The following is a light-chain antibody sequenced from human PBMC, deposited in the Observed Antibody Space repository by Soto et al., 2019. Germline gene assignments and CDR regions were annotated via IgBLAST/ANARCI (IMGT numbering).Light chain of an antibody. J-gene: IGLJ3*02. CDR1: SSDVGSYNL. V-gene: IGLV2-23*01. CDR3: CSYAGDSTWV. CDR2: EGS. Sequence: QSALTQPASVSGSPGQSITISCTRTSSDVGSYNLVSWYQQPPGKAPKLMIYEGSKRPSGVSNRFSGSKSGNTASLTISGLQAEDEADYYCCSYAGDSTWVFGGGTKLTVL.